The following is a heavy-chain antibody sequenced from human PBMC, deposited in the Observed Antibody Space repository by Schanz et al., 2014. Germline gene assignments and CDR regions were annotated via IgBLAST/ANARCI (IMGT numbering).Heavy chain of an antibody. CDR1: GYTFTSYY. D-gene: IGHD3-3*01. Sequence: QVPLVQSGAEVKKPGASVKVSCKASGYTFTSYYMYWVRQAPGQGLEWMGVINPSGGSTIYAQKFQGRVTMTRDTSTSTVYMELSSLRSEDTAVYYCARGTRVRTTDFWSGLYYFDYWGQGTLVTVSS. J-gene: IGHJ4*02. CDR2: INPSGGST. CDR3: ARGTRVRTTDFWSGLYYFDY. V-gene: IGHV1-46*01.